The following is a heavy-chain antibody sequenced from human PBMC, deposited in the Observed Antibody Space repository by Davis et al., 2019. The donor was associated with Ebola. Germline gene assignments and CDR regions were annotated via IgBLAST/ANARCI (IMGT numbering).Heavy chain of an antibody. J-gene: IGHJ4*02. Sequence: ASVKVSCKASGYTFTGYYMRWVRQAPGQGLEWMGRINPNSGGTNYAQKFQGRVTMTRDTSISTAYMELSRLRSDDTAVYYCARGTGSGTNYYFDYWGQGTLVTVSS. CDR1: GYTFTGYY. CDR2: INPNSGGT. V-gene: IGHV1-2*06. D-gene: IGHD3-10*01. CDR3: ARGTGSGTNYYFDY.